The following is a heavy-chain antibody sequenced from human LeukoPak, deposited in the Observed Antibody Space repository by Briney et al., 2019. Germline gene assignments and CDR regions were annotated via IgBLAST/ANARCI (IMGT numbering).Heavy chain of an antibody. D-gene: IGHD3-10*01. CDR3: AQSGSYYNGLDY. Sequence: GGSLRLSCAASGFTFSSYAMSWVRQAPGKGLEWVSAISGSGGSTYYADSVKGRFTISRDNSKNTLYLQMNSLRAEDTAVYYCAQSGSYYNGLDYWGQGTLVTVSS. CDR1: GFTFSSYA. V-gene: IGHV3-23*01. CDR2: ISGSGGST. J-gene: IGHJ4*02.